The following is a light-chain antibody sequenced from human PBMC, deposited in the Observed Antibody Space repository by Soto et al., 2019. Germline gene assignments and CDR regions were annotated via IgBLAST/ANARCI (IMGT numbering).Light chain of an antibody. V-gene: IGKV3-11*01. CDR2: LTS. CDR3: HQRQSWPRT. J-gene: IGKJ1*01. Sequence: ENVFTQSPANLSSFPGDRVTLSFRASQAVNTRLAWYQHKPGQAPRLLIYLTSNRAAGIPARFSGSGSETDFTLTISDVEPEDFAVYYCHQRQSWPRTFGQGTKVDIK. CDR1: QAVNTR.